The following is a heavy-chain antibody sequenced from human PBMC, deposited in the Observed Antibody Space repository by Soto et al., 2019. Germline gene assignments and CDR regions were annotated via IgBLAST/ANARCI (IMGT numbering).Heavy chain of an antibody. J-gene: IGHJ5*01. CDR2: TSYEGSVR. Sequence: GGSLRLSCEASGFTFSIYGMHWVRQAPGKGLEWVAYTSYEGSVRYYADSVKGRFTISRENSKNTPYLQINSLRAEDTAVYYCAKDVEVTTIRWLESWGQGTLVTVSS. D-gene: IGHD4-17*01. V-gene: IGHV3-30*18. CDR3: AKDVEVTTIRWLES. CDR1: GFTFSIYG.